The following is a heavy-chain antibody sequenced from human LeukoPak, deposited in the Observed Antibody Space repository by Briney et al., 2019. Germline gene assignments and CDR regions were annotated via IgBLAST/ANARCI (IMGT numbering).Heavy chain of an antibody. CDR2: VSGRGSST. J-gene: IGHJ4*02. CDR1: GFTFNNYV. Sequence: PGGSLKLSCEGSGFTFNNYVMNWVRQAPGKGLEWVSGVSGRGSSTYYADSVKGRFTISRDNSQNTVYLQMKSLRAEDTAIYFCAKYTTPYYFDYWGQGILVTVSS. D-gene: IGHD1-1*01. V-gene: IGHV3-23*01. CDR3: AKYTTPYYFDY.